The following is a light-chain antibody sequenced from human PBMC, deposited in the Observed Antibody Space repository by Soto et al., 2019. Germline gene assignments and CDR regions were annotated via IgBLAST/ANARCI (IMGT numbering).Light chain of an antibody. CDR2: DAS. Sequence: DIQMTQSPSTLSASVGDRVTITCRASQSISPWLAWYQQKPGKAPKLLIFDASALPRGVPSRFSGSGSGTKFTLTIASLQPDDFATYYCQQYETFSGTFGPGTKVDIK. CDR1: QSISPW. J-gene: IGKJ1*01. CDR3: QQYETFSGT. V-gene: IGKV1-5*01.